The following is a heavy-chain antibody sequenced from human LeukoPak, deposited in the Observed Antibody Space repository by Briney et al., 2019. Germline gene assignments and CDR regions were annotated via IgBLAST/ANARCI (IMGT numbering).Heavy chain of an antibody. D-gene: IGHD3-10*01. V-gene: IGHV1-2*02. CDR2: INPNSGGT. CDR1: GYTFTGYY. Sequence: GASVKVSCKASGYTFTGYYMHWVRQAPGQGLEWMGWINPNSGGTNYAQKFQGRVTMTRDTSISTAYMELSRLRSDDTAVYYCARKITMVRGVILDYWGQGTLVTVSS. J-gene: IGHJ4*02. CDR3: ARKITMVRGVILDY.